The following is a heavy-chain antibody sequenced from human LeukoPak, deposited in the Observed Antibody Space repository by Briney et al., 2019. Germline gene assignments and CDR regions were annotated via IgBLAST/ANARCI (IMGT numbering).Heavy chain of an antibody. V-gene: IGHV1-69*01. CDR3: ASSCNCSSTSCYFD. CDR2: IIPIFGTA. D-gene: IGHD2-2*01. Sequence: AASVKVSCKASGGTFSSYAISWVRQAPGQGLEWMGGIIPIFGTANYAQKFQGRVTITADESTSTAYMELSSLRSEDTAVYYCASSCNCSSTSCYFDWGQGTLVTVSS. CDR1: GGTFSSYA. J-gene: IGHJ4*02.